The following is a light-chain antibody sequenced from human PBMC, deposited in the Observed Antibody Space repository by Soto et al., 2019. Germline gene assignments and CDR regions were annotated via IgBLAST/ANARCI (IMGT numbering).Light chain of an antibody. CDR3: QPYNNWPLT. Sequence: IVMTQSPGTLSASPGERATLSCRASRSISNNVAWYQHKPGQTPRLFIYDTSTRATGVPARFSGSRSGPEFTLTINSLQSEDFAIYYCQPYNNWPLTFGGGTKVESK. CDR1: RSISNN. J-gene: IGKJ4*01. CDR2: DTS. V-gene: IGKV3-15*01.